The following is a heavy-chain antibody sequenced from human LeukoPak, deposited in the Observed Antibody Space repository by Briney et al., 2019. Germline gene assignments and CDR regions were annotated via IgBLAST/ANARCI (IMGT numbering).Heavy chain of an antibody. V-gene: IGHV4-39*07. CDR1: GGSISSSSYY. D-gene: IGHD3-9*01. J-gene: IGHJ4*02. CDR3: AREGNFDWLWVFDY. CDR2: IYYSGST. Sequence: PSETLSLTCTVSGGSISSSSYYWGWIRQPPGKGLEWIGSIYYSGSTYYNPSLKSRVTISVDTSKNQFSLKLSSVTAADTAVYYCAREGNFDWLWVFDYWGQGTLVTVSS.